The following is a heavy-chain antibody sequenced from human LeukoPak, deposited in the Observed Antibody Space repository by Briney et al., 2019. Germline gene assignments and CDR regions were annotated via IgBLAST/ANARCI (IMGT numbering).Heavy chain of an antibody. Sequence: SETLSLTCTVSGGSISSYYWSWIRQPPGKGLEWIGYIYYSGSTNYNPSLKSRVTISVDTSKNQFSLKLSSVTAADTAVYYCAPGERGYSYAFDYWGQGTLVTVSS. CDR1: GGSISSYY. V-gene: IGHV4-59*01. CDR3: APGERGYSYAFDY. D-gene: IGHD5-18*01. CDR2: IYYSGST. J-gene: IGHJ4*02.